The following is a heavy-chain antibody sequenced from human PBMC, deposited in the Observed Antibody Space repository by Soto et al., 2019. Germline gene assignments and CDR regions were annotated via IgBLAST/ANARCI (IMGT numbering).Heavy chain of an antibody. V-gene: IGHV1-18*01. CDR3: ASTNLRGDYDYYYMDV. CDR1: GYTVTRYG. Sequence: QVQLVQSGAEVKEPGASVKVSCKASGYTVTRYGISWVRQAPAQGLEWMGWISAYNGNTNYAQKLQGRVTMTTGTSTSTAYMELRSLRSDDTAVYFCASTNLRGDYDYYYMDVWGKGTTVTVSS. J-gene: IGHJ6*03. D-gene: IGHD3-3*01. CDR2: ISAYNGNT.